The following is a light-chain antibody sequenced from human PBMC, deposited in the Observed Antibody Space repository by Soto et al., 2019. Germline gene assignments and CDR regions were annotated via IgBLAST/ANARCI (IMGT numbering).Light chain of an antibody. CDR2: GNS. J-gene: IGLJ1*01. Sequence: QSVLTQPPSVSGAPGQRVTISCTGSSSNIGAGYDVHWYQQLPGTAPKLLIYGNSNRPSGVPDRFSGSKSGTSASLAITWLQAEDEADYYCQSYDSSLREVFGTGTKLTVL. CDR3: QSYDSSLREV. V-gene: IGLV1-40*01. CDR1: SSNIGAGYD.